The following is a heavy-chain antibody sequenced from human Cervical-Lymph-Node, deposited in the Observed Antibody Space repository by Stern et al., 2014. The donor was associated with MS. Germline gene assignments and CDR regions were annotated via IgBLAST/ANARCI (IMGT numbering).Heavy chain of an antibody. CDR3: AREGGSYDY. CDR2: IYTSGST. V-gene: IGHV4-61*02. Sequence: QLQLQESGPGLVKPSQTLSLTCTVSGGSISSGSYYWSWIRQPAGKGLEWIGRIYTSGSTNYNPSLKSRVTISVETSKNQFPRKLSSGTAADTAVYYCAREGGSYDYWGQGTLVTVSS. J-gene: IGHJ4*02. CDR1: GGSISSGSYY. D-gene: IGHD1-26*01.